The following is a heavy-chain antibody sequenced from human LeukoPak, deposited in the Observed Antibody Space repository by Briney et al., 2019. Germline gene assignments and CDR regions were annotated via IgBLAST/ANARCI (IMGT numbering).Heavy chain of an antibody. D-gene: IGHD6-13*01. J-gene: IGHJ4*02. CDR3: ARGVYIAAAQYGY. CDR1: GGSISSYY. CDR2: IYYSGTT. V-gene: IGHV4-59*01. Sequence: SETLSLTCTVSGGSISSYYWSWIRQPPGKGLERIGYIYYSGTTNYNPSLKSRVTISVDTSKNQFSLKLSSVTAADTAVYYCARGVYIAAAQYGYWGQGTLVTVSS.